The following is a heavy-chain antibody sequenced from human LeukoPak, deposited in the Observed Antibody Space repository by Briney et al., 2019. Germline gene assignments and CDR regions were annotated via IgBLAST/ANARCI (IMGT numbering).Heavy chain of an antibody. CDR3: ARGPDSGYDFSYYYYYYMDV. Sequence: GGSLRLSCAASGFTFDDYAMHWVRQAPGKGLEWVSGISWNSGSIGYADSVKGRFTISRDNAKNSLYLQMNSLRAEDTAVYYCARGPDSGYDFSYYYYYYMDVWGKGTTVTISS. CDR1: GFTFDDYA. J-gene: IGHJ6*03. CDR2: ISWNSGSI. D-gene: IGHD5-12*01. V-gene: IGHV3-9*01.